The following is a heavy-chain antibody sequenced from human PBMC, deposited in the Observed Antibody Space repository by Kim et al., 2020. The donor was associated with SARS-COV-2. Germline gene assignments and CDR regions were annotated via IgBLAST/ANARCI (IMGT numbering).Heavy chain of an antibody. V-gene: IGHV3-21*01. Sequence: YADSVKGRFTISRDNAKNSLYLQMNSLRAEDTAVYYCARVATGTEDAFDIWGQGTMVTVSS. D-gene: IGHD1-1*01. CDR3: ARVATGTEDAFDI. J-gene: IGHJ3*02.